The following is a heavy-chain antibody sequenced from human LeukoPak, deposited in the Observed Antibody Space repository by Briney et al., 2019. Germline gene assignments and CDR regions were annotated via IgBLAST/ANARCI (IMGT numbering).Heavy chain of an antibody. J-gene: IGHJ4*02. D-gene: IGHD3-16*01. CDR3: ARDTPLGLANYYFDY. CDR1: GYSISSSYY. V-gene: IGHV4-59*12. CDR2: IYYSGST. Sequence: PSETLSLTCTVSGYSISSSYYWSWIRQPPGKGLEWIGYIYYSGSTNYNPSLKSRVTMSVDTSKNQFSLKLSSVTAADTAVYYCARDTPLGLANYYFDYWGQGTLVTVSS.